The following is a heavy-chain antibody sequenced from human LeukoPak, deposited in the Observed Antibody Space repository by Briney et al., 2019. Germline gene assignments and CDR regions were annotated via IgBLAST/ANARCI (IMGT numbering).Heavy chain of an antibody. CDR1: GYTFTGYY. D-gene: IGHD1-26*01. V-gene: IGHV1-2*02. J-gene: IGHJ4*02. Sequence: GASVKVSCKASGYTFTGYYMHWVRQAPGQGLEWMGWINPNSGGTNYAQKFQGRVTMTRDTSISTAYMELSSLRSEDTAVYYCARSVFGQGWELRGSYFDYWGQGTLVTVSS. CDR2: INPNSGGT. CDR3: ARSVFGQGWELRGSYFDY.